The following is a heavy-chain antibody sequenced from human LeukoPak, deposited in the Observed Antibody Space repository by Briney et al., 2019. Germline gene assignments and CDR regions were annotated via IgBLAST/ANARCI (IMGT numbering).Heavy chain of an antibody. Sequence: PGGSLRLSCAVSGFTFSSYSMNWVRQAPGKGLEWVSSISSSSSYIYYADSVKGRFTISRDNAKNSLYLQMNSLRAEDTAVYYCARVGYYDSSGQRGTFDLWGRGTLVTVSS. V-gene: IGHV3-21*01. CDR2: ISSSSSYI. CDR1: GFTFSSYS. J-gene: IGHJ2*01. D-gene: IGHD3-22*01. CDR3: ARVGYYDSSGQRGTFDL.